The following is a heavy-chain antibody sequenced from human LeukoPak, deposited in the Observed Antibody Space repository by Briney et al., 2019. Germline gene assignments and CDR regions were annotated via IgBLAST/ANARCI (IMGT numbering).Heavy chain of an antibody. Sequence: SETLSLTCTVSGGSISSYYWSWIRQPPGKGLEWIGYIYYSGSTNYNPSLKSRVTISVDRSKNQFSLKLSSVTAADTAVYYCARDEWELYFDYWGQGTLVTVSS. CDR3: ARDEWELYFDY. V-gene: IGHV4-59*12. CDR1: GGSISSYY. J-gene: IGHJ4*02. D-gene: IGHD1-26*01. CDR2: IYYSGST.